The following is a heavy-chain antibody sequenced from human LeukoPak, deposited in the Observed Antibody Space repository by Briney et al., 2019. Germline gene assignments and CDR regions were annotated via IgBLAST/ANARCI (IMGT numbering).Heavy chain of an antibody. CDR2: ISGSGGST. CDR1: GFTFSSYA. J-gene: IGHJ5*02. CDR3: AKDLRSGSYSRVGFDP. V-gene: IGHV3-23*01. D-gene: IGHD3-10*01. Sequence: GGSLRLSCAASGFTFSSYAMSWVRQAPGKGLEWVSAISGSGGSTYYADSVKGRSTISRDNSKTTLYLQMNSLRAEDTAVYYCAKDLRSGSYSRVGFDPWGQGTLVTVSS.